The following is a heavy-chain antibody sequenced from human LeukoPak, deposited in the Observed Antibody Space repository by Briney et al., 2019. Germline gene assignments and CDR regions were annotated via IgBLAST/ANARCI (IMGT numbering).Heavy chain of an antibody. J-gene: IGHJ3*02. CDR1: GDSITSDY. V-gene: IGHV4-59*01. D-gene: IGHD3-22*01. CDR3: ARLLDYDNSGDPDTLDI. CDR2: IYYSGST. Sequence: PSETLSLTCTVSGDSITSDYWTWIRQPPGKGLEWIGYIYYSGSTKYNPSLTSRLTISVDTSKHHFSLKLSSLIAADTAVYYCARLLDYDNSGDPDTLDIWGQGTMVTVSS.